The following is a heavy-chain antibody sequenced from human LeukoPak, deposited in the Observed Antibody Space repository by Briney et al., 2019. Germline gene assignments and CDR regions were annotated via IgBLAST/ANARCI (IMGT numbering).Heavy chain of an antibody. J-gene: IGHJ4*02. D-gene: IGHD3-16*02. V-gene: IGHV3-23*01. CDR2: ISSSGGST. Sequence: GGSLRLSCAASGFTLSNYAMSWVRQAPGKGVQWVSGISSSGGSTYQVDSVKGRVTISRDNSKNTLYLQMNSLRAEDTAVYYCARFLSSRFSGPRRPYYFDYWGQGTLVTVSS. CDR1: GFTLSNYA. CDR3: ARFLSSRFSGPRRPYYFDY.